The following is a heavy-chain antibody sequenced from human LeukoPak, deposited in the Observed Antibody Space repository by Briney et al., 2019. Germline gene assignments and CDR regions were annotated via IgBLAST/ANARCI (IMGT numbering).Heavy chain of an antibody. D-gene: IGHD3-3*01. J-gene: IGHJ6*02. Sequence: RPGGSLRLSCAASGFTFSSYWMSWVRQAPGKGLEWVANIKQDGSEKYYVDSVKGRFTISRDNAKNSLYLQMNSLRAEDTAVYYCARDPDYDFWSGHDTDVWGQGTTVTVSS. V-gene: IGHV3-7*01. CDR2: IKQDGSEK. CDR3: ARDPDYDFWSGHDTDV. CDR1: GFTFSSYW.